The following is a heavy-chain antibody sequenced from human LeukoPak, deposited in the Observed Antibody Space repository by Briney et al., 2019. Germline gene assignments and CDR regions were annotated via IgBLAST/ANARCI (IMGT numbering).Heavy chain of an antibody. CDR3: ARTAGYCSSTSCYNMDV. CDR2: IYYSGST. J-gene: IGHJ6*02. D-gene: IGHD2-2*02. V-gene: IGHV4-59*01. Sequence: SETLSLTCTVSGGSISSYYWSWIQQPPGKGLEWIGYIYYSGSTNYNPSLKSRVTISVDTSKNQFSLKLSSVTAADTAVYYCARTAGYCSSTSCYNMDVWGQGTTVTVSS. CDR1: GGSISSYY.